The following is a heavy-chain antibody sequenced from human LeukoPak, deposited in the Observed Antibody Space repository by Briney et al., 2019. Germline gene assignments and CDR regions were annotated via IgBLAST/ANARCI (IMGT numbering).Heavy chain of an antibody. V-gene: IGHV3-30*18. Sequence: GGSLRLSCAASGFTFSSYGMHWVRQAPGKGLEWVAVVSYDGSNKYYADSVKGRFTISRDNSKNTLYLQMNSLRAEDTAVYYCAKDLRGYSYGLRNNWFDPWGQGTLVTVSS. J-gene: IGHJ5*02. CDR3: AKDLRGYSYGLRNNWFDP. D-gene: IGHD5-18*01. CDR2: VSYDGSNK. CDR1: GFTFSSYG.